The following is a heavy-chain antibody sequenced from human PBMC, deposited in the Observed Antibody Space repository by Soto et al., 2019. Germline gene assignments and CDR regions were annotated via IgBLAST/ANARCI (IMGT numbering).Heavy chain of an antibody. Sequence: SVKVSCKASGGTFSNSAISWVRQAPGQGLEWVGAIIPIFGVPNYAQKFRGRGTISADASTSTAYMELSSLRSEDTAVYYCARDLITTALDYNYYGMDVWGQGTTVTVS. J-gene: IGHJ6*02. D-gene: IGHD1-20*01. CDR2: IIPIFGVP. V-gene: IGHV1-69*13. CDR1: GGTFSNSA. CDR3: ARDLITTALDYNYYGMDV.